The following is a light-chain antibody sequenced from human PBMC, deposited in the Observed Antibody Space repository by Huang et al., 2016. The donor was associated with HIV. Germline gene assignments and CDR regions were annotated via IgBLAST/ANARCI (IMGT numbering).Light chain of an antibody. CDR3: QQYDDLYS. J-gene: IGKJ2*03. Sequence: DIEMTQSPSSLSASVGDRVTITCQASQDIRNYLNWYQQKPGKAPEVLIYHASNLQTGVPSRFSGKGSGTDFTFTISSLQPEDIATYYCQQYDDLYSFGQGTKLEIK. V-gene: IGKV1-33*01. CDR2: HAS. CDR1: QDIRNY.